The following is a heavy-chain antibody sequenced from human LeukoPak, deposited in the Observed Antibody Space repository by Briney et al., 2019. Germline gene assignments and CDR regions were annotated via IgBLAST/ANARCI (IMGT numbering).Heavy chain of an antibody. V-gene: IGHV4-34*01. Sequence: SETLSLTCAVYGGSFSGYYWSWLRQPPGKGVEWIGEINHSGSTNYNPYLTSRGTISVDTSKNKFSLKLSSVTAADTAVYYCARGGRPRRYYYYYYMDVWGKGTTVTISS. J-gene: IGHJ6*03. D-gene: IGHD1-1*01. CDR1: GGSFSGYY. CDR2: INHSGST. CDR3: ARGGRPRRYYYYYYMDV.